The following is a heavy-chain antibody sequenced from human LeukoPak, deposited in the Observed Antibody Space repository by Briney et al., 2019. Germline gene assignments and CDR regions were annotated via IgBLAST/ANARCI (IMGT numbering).Heavy chain of an antibody. CDR3: ATGPEVVDPFDY. CDR1: GYSFTSHY. V-gene: IGHV1-46*01. CDR2: INPSGSST. J-gene: IGHJ4*02. Sequence: ASVKASCKASGYSFTSHYMHWVRQAPGQGLEWLGLINPSGSSTLYAQKFQGRVTMTRDMSTTTDYMELSGLRSEDTAVYYCATGPEVVDPFDYWGQGTLVTVSS. D-gene: IGHD2-15*01.